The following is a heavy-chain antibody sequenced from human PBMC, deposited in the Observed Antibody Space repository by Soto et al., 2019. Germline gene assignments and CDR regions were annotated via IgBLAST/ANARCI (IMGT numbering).Heavy chain of an antibody. Sequence: SQTLSLTCAISGGSVSSNSAAWNWIRQSPSRGLEWLGRTYYRSKWYNDYAVSVKSRITINPDTSKNQFSLQLNSVTPEDTAVYYCARWYSCSQGDYYYFGMDVWGQGTTVSVSS. J-gene: IGHJ6*01. D-gene: IGHD6-13*01. CDR3: ARWYSCSQGDYYYFGMDV. V-gene: IGHV6-1*01. CDR1: GGSVSSNSAA. CDR2: TYYRSKWYN.